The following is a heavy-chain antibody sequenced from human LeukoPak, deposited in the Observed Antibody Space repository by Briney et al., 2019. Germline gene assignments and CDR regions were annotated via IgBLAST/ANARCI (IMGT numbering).Heavy chain of an antibody. CDR2: INHSGST. CDR1: GGSFSGYY. J-gene: IGHJ4*02. CDR3: ARRRGFDY. V-gene: IGHV4-34*01. Sequence: PSETLSLTCAVYGGSFSGYYWSWIRQPPGKGLEWIGEINHSGSTNYNPSLKSRVTKSVDTSKNQFSLKLSSVTAADTAVYYCARRRGFDYWGQGTLVTVSS.